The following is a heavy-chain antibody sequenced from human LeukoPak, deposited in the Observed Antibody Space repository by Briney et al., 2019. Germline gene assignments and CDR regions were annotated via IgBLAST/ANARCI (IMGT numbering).Heavy chain of an antibody. D-gene: IGHD2-15*01. CDR3: ARGGLRLSGGGSDY. V-gene: IGHV1-2*02. CDR1: GYTFTGYY. J-gene: IGHJ4*02. Sequence: GASVRVSCKASGYTFTGYYMHWVRQAPGQGLEWMGWINPNSGGTNYAQKFQGRVTMTRDTSISTAYMELSRLRSDDTAVYYCARGGLRLSGGGSDYWGQGTLVTVSS. CDR2: INPNSGGT.